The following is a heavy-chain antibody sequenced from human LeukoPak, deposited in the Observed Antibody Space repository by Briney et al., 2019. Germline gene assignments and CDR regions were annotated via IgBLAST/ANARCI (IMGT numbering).Heavy chain of an antibody. V-gene: IGHV1-69*05. D-gene: IGHD4-23*01. Sequence: ASVKVSCKASGGTFSTYAINWVRQAPGQGLEWMGSFIPLFTTANYPQKFRGRFTITTDESTSTAYMELRSLRSEDTAVYYCARDRGNSPFDYWGQGTLVTVTS. CDR3: ARDRGNSPFDY. CDR2: FIPLFTTA. J-gene: IGHJ4*02. CDR1: GGTFSTYA.